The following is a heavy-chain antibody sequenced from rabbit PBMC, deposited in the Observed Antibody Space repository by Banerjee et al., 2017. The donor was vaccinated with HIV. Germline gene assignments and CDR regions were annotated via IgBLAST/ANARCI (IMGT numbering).Heavy chain of an antibody. CDR3: ARDMYGVHPFNL. Sequence: QSLEESGGDLVKPGTSLTLTCTASGFSFSSYYMCWVRQAPGKGLEWIACIYVGSSDTTHYASWAKGRFTISKTSSTTVTLQMTSLTAADTATYFCARDMYGVHPFNLWGPGTLVTVS. CDR1: GFSFSSYY. J-gene: IGHJ4*01. V-gene: IGHV1S40*01. D-gene: IGHD3-1*01. CDR2: IYVGSSDTT.